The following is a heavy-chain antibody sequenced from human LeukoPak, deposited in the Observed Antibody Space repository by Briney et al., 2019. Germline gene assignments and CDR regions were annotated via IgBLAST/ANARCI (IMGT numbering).Heavy chain of an antibody. V-gene: IGHV1-18*01. J-gene: IGHJ6*03. CDR1: GYTFTSYG. Sequence: ASVKVSCKASGYTFTSYGISWVRQAPGQGLEWMGWISAYNGNTNYAQKLQGRVTMTTDTSTSTAYMELRSLRSDDTAVYYCARGRDIVVVPAAIPLEDYYYYMDVWGKGTTVTVSS. D-gene: IGHD2-2*01. CDR2: ISAYNGNT. CDR3: ARGRDIVVVPAAIPLEDYYYYMDV.